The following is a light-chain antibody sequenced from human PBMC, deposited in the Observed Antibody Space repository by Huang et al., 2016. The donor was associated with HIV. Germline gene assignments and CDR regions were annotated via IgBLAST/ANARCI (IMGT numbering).Light chain of an antibody. CDR1: QSVGGY. J-gene: IGKJ3*01. CDR2: DAS. Sequence: EIVLTQSPATLSLSPGERATLSCRASQSVGGYFAWYQQKPGQAPRLLIYDASNRATGIPARVSGSGSGTDFTLTISSLEPEDFAVYDCQQRTNWPPGFTFGPGTKVDIK. CDR3: QQRTNWPPGFT. V-gene: IGKV3-11*01.